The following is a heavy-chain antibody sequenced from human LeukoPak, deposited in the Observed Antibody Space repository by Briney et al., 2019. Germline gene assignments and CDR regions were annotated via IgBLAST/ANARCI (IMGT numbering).Heavy chain of an antibody. V-gene: IGHV1-69*04. Sequence: ASVKVSCKASGGTFSSYAISWVRQAPGQGLEWMGRIIPILGIANYAQKFQGRVTITADKSTSTAYMELSSLRSEDTAVYYCARGTRYCSSTSCYHSFDPWGQGSLVTVPS. CDR3: ARGTRYCSSTSCYHSFDP. J-gene: IGHJ5*02. CDR1: GGTFSSYA. D-gene: IGHD2-2*01. CDR2: IIPILGIA.